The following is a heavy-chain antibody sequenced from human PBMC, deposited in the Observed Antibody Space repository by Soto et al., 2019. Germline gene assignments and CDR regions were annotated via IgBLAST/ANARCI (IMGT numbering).Heavy chain of an antibody. CDR3: AKAQGYCTNGVCYTYYYYMDV. CDR2: VDGSGFDT. Sequence: GGSLRLSCAASGFTFSSYAMGWLRQAPGTAPEWVAFVDGSGFDTSFADSVRGRFTISRDNSKNTLYLQMNSLRAEDTAVYYCAKAQGYCTNGVCYTYYYYMDVWGKGTTVTVSS. D-gene: IGHD2-8*01. CDR1: GFTFSSYA. J-gene: IGHJ6*03. V-gene: IGHV3-23*01.